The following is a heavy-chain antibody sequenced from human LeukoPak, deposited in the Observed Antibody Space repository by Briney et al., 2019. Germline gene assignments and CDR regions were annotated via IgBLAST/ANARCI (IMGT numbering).Heavy chain of an antibody. CDR1: GGSISSSSYY. CDR3: ARLGVPAAITDY. V-gene: IGHV4-39*07. CDR2: IYYSGST. D-gene: IGHD2-2*02. J-gene: IGHJ4*02. Sequence: SETLSLTCTVSGGSISSSSYYWGWIRQPPGKGLQWIGSIYYSGSTYYNPSLKGRVTISVDTSKNQFSLKLSSVTAADTAVYYCARLGVPAAITDYWGQGTLVTVSS.